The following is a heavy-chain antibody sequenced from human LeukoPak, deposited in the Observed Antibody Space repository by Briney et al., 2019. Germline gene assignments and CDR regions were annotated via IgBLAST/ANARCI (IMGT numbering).Heavy chain of an antibody. D-gene: IGHD2-8*01. CDR1: GGSISSGGYY. V-gene: IGHV4-30-2*01. CDR3: ARVTNGAGWYFDL. CDR2: IYHSGST. J-gene: IGHJ2*01. Sequence: SQTLSLTCTVSGGSISSGGYYWSWIRQPPGKGLEWIGYIYHSGSTYYNPSLKSRVTISVDRSKNQFSLKLSSVTAADTAVYYCARVTNGAGWYFDLWGRGTLVTVSS.